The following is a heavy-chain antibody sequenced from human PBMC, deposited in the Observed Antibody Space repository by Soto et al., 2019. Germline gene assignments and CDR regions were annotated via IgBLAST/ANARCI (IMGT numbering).Heavy chain of an antibody. CDR1: GESISSSSYY. V-gene: IGHV4-39*01. CDR2: IYYSGRT. Sequence: SETLSLTCIVSGESISSSSYYWGWIRQPPGKGWEWIGSIYYSGRTYYNPSFKSRVTISIDTSKNQCSLKLSSVTATDTAVYYCARQRTTVVTQAYFDHWGQGALVTAPQ. CDR3: ARQRTTVVTQAYFDH. J-gene: IGHJ4*02. D-gene: IGHD2-21*02.